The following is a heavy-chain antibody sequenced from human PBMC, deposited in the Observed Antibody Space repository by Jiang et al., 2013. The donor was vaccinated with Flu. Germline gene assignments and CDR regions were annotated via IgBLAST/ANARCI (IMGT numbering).Heavy chain of an antibody. CDR1: GYSFTSYW. V-gene: IGHV5-10-1*01. Sequence: GAEVKKPGESLRISCKGSGYSFTSYWISWVRQMPGKGLEWMGRIDPSDSYTNYSPSFQGHVTISADKSISTAYLQWSSLKASDTAMYYCARRGDGSGSYYNRGGYYYYYMDVWGKGTTVTVSS. D-gene: IGHD3-10*01. J-gene: IGHJ6*03. CDR2: IDPSDSYT. CDR3: ARRGDGSGSYYNRGGYYYYYMDV.